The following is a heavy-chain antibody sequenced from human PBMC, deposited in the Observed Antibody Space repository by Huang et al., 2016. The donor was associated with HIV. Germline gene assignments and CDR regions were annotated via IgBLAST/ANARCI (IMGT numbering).Heavy chain of an antibody. J-gene: IGHJ4*02. CDR2: IKEDGSDK. CDR3: ARVGGHRSGWYFVSGLINY. D-gene: IGHD6-19*01. V-gene: IGHV3-7*04. Sequence: EVQLVESGGGLVRPGDSLRLSCAASGFTFSDFWMTWVRRAPGNGLEWGANIKEDGSDKHFAVSVKGRFNISRDNARSSLYLQMNSLRVDDTATYYCARVGGHRSGWYFVSGLINYWGQGAQVTVS. CDR1: GFTFSDFW.